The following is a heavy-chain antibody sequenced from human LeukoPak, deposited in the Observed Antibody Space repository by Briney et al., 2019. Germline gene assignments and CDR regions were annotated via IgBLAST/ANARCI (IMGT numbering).Heavy chain of an antibody. CDR1: GGSISSSSYY. V-gene: IGHV4-39*07. Sequence: PSETLSLTRTVSGGSISSSSYYWGWIRQPPGKGLEWIGSIYYSGSTYYNPSLKSRVTISVDTSKNQFSLKLSSVTAADTAVYYCARGAAAGTGWFDPWGQGTLVTVSS. J-gene: IGHJ5*02. D-gene: IGHD6-13*01. CDR2: IYYSGST. CDR3: ARGAAAGTGWFDP.